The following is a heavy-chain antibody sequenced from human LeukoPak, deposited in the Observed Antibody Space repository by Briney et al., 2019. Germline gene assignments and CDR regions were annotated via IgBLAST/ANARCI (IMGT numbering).Heavy chain of an antibody. Sequence: ASVKVSCKASGGTLSSYAISWVRQAPGQGLEWMGGIIPIFGTANYAQKFQGRVTITADKSTSTAYMELSSLRSEDTAVYYCARISGSGSYYKYYFDYWGQGTLVTVSS. J-gene: IGHJ4*02. CDR1: GGTLSSYA. CDR2: IIPIFGTA. D-gene: IGHD3-10*01. CDR3: ARISGSGSYYKYYFDY. V-gene: IGHV1-69*06.